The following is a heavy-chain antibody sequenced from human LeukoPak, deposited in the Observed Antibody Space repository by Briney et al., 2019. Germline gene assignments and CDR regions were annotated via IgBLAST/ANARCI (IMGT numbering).Heavy chain of an antibody. J-gene: IGHJ4*02. CDR1: GYSFISYW. Sequence: GESLEISCKGSGYSFISYWIGWVRQMPGKGLEWMGIIYPGDSDTRYSPSFQGQVTISADKSISIAYLQWSSLKASDTAMYYCARRWLQSGSINNFDYWGQGTLVTVSS. CDR2: IYPGDSDT. V-gene: IGHV5-51*01. D-gene: IGHD5-24*01. CDR3: ARRWLQSGSINNFDY.